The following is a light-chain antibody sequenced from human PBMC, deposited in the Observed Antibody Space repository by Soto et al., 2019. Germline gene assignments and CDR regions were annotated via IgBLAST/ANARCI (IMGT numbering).Light chain of an antibody. V-gene: IGKV1-39*01. Sequence: DIQMTQSPSSLSASAGDRVTITCRASQGISNSLNWYHQKPGKAPNLLIYAVSNLKSGVPSRFSGSGSGTHFILTIRSLQPEDFATYYSLQTYSIPWTVGQGSNV. CDR1: QGISNS. CDR2: AVS. J-gene: IGKJ1*01. CDR3: LQTYSIPWT.